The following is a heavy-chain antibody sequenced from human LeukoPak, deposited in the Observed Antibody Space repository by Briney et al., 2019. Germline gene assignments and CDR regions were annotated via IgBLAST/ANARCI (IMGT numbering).Heavy chain of an antibody. Sequence: GGSLRLFCAASGFTFSSYSMNWVRQAPGKGLEWVSSISSSSSYIYYADSVKGRFTIPRDNAKNSLYLQMNSLRAEDTAVYYCARDVAGTTYRYPYYFDYWGQGTLVTVSS. CDR2: ISSSSSYI. CDR3: ARDVAGTTYRYPYYFDY. D-gene: IGHD1-7*01. V-gene: IGHV3-21*01. CDR1: GFTFSSYS. J-gene: IGHJ4*02.